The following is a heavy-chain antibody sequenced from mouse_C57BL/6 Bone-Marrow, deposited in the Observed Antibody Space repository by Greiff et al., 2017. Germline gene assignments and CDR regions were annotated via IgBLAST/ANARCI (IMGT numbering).Heavy chain of an antibody. D-gene: IGHD4-1*01. CDR2: ISNLAYSI. CDR3: ARLLTRYWYFDV. CDR1: GFTFSDYG. J-gene: IGHJ1*03. Sequence: EVQGVESGGGLVQPGGSLKLSCAASGFTFSDYGMAWVRQAPRKGPEWVAFISNLAYSIYYADTVTGRFTISRENAKNTLYLEMSSLRSEDTAMYYCARLLTRYWYFDVWGTGTTVTVSS. V-gene: IGHV5-15*01.